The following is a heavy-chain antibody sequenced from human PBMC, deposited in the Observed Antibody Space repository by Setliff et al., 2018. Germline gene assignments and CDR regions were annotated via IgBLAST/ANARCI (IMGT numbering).Heavy chain of an antibody. J-gene: IGHJ6*03. CDR1: GGSISGYY. CDR2: IYTSGST. CDR3: ARVRITPYCMDV. V-gene: IGHV4-4*07. Sequence: SETLSLTCTVSGGSISGYYWNWIRQPAGKGLEWIGRIYTSGSTNYNPSLKSRVTMSVDKSKNQFSLKLYSVTAADTAVYFCARVRITPYCMDVWGKGTTVTVSS. D-gene: IGHD3-10*01.